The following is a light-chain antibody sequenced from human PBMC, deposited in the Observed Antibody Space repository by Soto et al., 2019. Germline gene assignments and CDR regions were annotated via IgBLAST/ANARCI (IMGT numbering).Light chain of an antibody. CDR2: KAS. CDR3: QHYNSFPT. J-gene: IGKJ1*01. Sequence: DIQMTQSPSTLSASVGDRVTITCRASQSISSWLAWYQQKPGKAPKLLIYKASILESGVPSRFSGSGSGTEFTLTISSLQPDDLATYYCQHYNSFPTFGQGTKVEIK. V-gene: IGKV1-5*03. CDR1: QSISSW.